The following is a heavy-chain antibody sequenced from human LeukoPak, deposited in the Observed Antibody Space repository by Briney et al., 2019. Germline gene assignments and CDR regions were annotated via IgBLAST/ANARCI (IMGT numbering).Heavy chain of an antibody. CDR2: IRGAGYSDAP. CDR3: TVPASGGNWFDP. Sequence: GGSLRLSCTASGFTFNYAWMSWVRQAPGKGLEWVGRIRGAGYSDAPAYVASVRGRFTISRDDSKSTAYLQMNSLKAEDTAVYYCTVPASGGNWFDPWGPGTLVTVSS. CDR1: GFTFNYAW. V-gene: IGHV3-73*01. J-gene: IGHJ5*02. D-gene: IGHD2-2*01.